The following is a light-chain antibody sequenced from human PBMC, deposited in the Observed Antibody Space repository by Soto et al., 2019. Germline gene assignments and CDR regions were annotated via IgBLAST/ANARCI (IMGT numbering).Light chain of an antibody. V-gene: IGKV3-11*01. CDR2: DAS. CDR3: QQRSNWPHT. Sequence: DIVLTQSPATLSLSPGERATLSCRASQSVSSYLGWYQQKPGQAPRLLIYDASNRATGIPARFSGSGSATDFTLTISSLEPEDFAVYYCQQRSNWPHTFGQGTKLEIK. J-gene: IGKJ2*01. CDR1: QSVSSY.